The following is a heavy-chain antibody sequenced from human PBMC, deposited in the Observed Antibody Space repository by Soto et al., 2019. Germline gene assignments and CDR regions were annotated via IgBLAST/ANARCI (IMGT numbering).Heavy chain of an antibody. CDR3: ARGNVDTAMVFWFDP. CDR2: ISSSSSYI. V-gene: IGHV3-21*01. Sequence: GGSLRLSCAASGFTFSSYSMNWVRQAPGKGLEWVSSISSSSSYIYYADSVKGRFTISRDNAKNSLYLQMNSLRAEDTAVYYCARGNVDTAMVFWFDPWGQGTLVTVSS. D-gene: IGHD5-18*01. J-gene: IGHJ5*02. CDR1: GFTFSSYS.